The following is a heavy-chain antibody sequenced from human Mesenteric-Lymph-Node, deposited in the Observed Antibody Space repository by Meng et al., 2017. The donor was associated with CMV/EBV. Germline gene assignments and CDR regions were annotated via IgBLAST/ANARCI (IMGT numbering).Heavy chain of an antibody. CDR3: AGVPYYDFWGGYN. Sequence: ASVKVSCKASGYTFTGYYMHWVRQAPGQGLEWMGWINPNSGGTNYAQKFQGRVTMTRDTSISTAYMELSRLRSDDTAVYYCAGVPYYDFWGGYNWGQGTLVTVSS. CDR2: INPNSGGT. CDR1: GYTFTGYY. J-gene: IGHJ4*02. D-gene: IGHD3-3*01. V-gene: IGHV1-2*02.